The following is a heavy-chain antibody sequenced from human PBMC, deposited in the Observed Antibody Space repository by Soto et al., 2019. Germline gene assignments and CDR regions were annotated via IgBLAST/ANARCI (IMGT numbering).Heavy chain of an antibody. D-gene: IGHD1-1*01. J-gene: IGHJ4*02. CDR3: AKDVDDRLPFDY. CDR2: ISYDGSNK. Sequence: QVQLVESGGGVVQPGRSLRLSCAASGFTFSSYGMHWVRQAPGKGLEWVAVISYDGSNKYYADSVKGRFTISRYNSKNTLYLQMNSLRAEDTAVYYCAKDVDDRLPFDYWGQGTLVTVSS. V-gene: IGHV3-30*18. CDR1: GFTFSSYG.